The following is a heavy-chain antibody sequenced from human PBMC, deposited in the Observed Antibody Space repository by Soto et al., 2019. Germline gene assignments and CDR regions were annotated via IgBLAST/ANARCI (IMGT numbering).Heavy chain of an antibody. CDR3: AHKGPEDWPLDY. Sequence: QITLKESGPTLMRPTQPLTLTCAFSGFSLSTSGVGVGWIRQPPGKALEWLAVIYWDDSKHYSPSLRSRLTITKDTSKNQVVLTMTNMDPMDTGTYYCAHKGPEDWPLDYWGQGTLVTVSS. V-gene: IGHV2-5*02. J-gene: IGHJ4*02. CDR1: GFSLSTSGVG. D-gene: IGHD3-9*01. CDR2: IYWDDSK.